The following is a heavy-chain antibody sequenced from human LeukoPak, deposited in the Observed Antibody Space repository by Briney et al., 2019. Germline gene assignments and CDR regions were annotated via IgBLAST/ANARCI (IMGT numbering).Heavy chain of an antibody. V-gene: IGHV1-18*01. CDR3: ARDRPDRYDSSSDDAFDI. Sequence: ASVKVSCKASGYTFTSYGISWVRQAPGQGLEWMGWIIAYNGNTNYAQKLQGRVTMTTDTSTSTAYMELSSLRSEDTAVYYCARDRPDRYDSSSDDAFDIWGQGTMVTVSS. J-gene: IGHJ3*02. CDR2: IIAYNGNT. CDR1: GYTFTSYG. D-gene: IGHD3-22*01.